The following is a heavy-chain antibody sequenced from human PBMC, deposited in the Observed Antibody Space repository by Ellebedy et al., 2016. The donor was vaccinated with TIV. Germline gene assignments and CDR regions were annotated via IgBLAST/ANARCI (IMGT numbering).Heavy chain of an antibody. J-gene: IGHJ5*02. CDR3: ARHPDPQTGYSRDWFDP. CDR2: IYHSGST. D-gene: IGHD1-26*01. Sequence: MPSETLSLTCAVSGGSISSSNWWSWVRQPPGKGLEWIGEIYHSGSTNYNPSLKSRVTISVDTSKNQFSLKLSSVSAADTAVYYCARHPDPQTGYSRDWFDPWGQGTLVTVSS. CDR1: GGSISSSNW. V-gene: IGHV4-4*02.